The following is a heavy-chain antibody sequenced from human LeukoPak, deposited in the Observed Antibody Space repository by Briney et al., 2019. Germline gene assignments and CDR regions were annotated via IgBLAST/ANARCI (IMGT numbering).Heavy chain of an antibody. CDR2: TYYRSKWYN. D-gene: IGHD5-18*01. CDR3: ARGGQTAMVRSWFDP. CDR1: GDSVSSNSAA. Sequence: PSRTLSLTCAISGDSVSSNSAAWNWIRQSPSRGLEWLGRTYYRSKWYNDYAVSVKSRITINPDTSKNQFSLQLNSVTPEDTAVYYCARGGQTAMVRSWFDPWGQGTLVTVSS. J-gene: IGHJ5*02. V-gene: IGHV6-1*01.